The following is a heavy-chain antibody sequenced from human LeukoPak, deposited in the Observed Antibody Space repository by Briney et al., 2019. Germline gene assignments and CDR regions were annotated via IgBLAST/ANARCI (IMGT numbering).Heavy chain of an antibody. CDR1: GGTFSSYA. J-gene: IGHJ4*02. V-gene: IGHV1-69*05. Sequence: ASVKVSCKASGGTFSSYAISWVRQAPGQGLEWMGRIIPIFGTANYAQKFQGRVTITTDESTSTAYMELSSLRSEDTAVCYCARDSDRYSGSSFDYWGQGTLVTVSS. D-gene: IGHD1-26*01. CDR3: ARDSDRYSGSSFDY. CDR2: IIPIFGTA.